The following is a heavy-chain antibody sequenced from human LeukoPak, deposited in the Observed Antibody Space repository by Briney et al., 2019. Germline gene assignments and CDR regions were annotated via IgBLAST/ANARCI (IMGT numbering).Heavy chain of an antibody. CDR1: GGSVSSGSYY. J-gene: IGHJ6*02. CDR3: ASRVVPAAIDYYYYGMDV. V-gene: IGHV4-61*01. D-gene: IGHD2-2*01. Sequence: PSETLSLTCTVSGGSVSSGSYYWSWIRQPPGKGLEWIGYIYYSGSTNYNPSLKSRVTISVDTSMNQFSLKLSSVTAADTAVYYCASRVVPAAIDYYYYGMDVWGQGTTVTISS. CDR2: IYYSGST.